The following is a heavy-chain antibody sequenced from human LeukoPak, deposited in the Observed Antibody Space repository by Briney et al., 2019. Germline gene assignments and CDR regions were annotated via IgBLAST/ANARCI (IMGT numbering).Heavy chain of an antibody. CDR2: TYYRSTWYN. CDR1: GDSVSSNSVT. Sequence: SQTLPLTCAISGDSVSSNSVTWNRIRQSPSRGLEWLGRTYYRSTWYNDYAVSVRGRITVNPDTSKNQFSLHLNSVTPEDTAVYYCARRLTQYDCFDPWGQGILVTVSS. D-gene: IGHD2-2*01. J-gene: IGHJ5*02. V-gene: IGHV6-1*01. CDR3: ARRLTQYDCFDP.